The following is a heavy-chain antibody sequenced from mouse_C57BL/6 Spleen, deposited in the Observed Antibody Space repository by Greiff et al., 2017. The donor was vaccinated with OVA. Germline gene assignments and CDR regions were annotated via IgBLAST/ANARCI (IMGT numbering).Heavy chain of an antibody. V-gene: IGHV5-17*01. CDR1: GFTFSDYG. Sequence: EVQVVESGGGLVKPGGSLKLSCAASGFTFSDYGMHWVRQAPEKGLEWVAYISSGSSTIYYADTVKGRFTISRDNAKNTLFLQMTSLRSEDTAMYYCARREYYGSSDWYFDVWGTGTTVTVSS. CDR2: ISSGSSTI. D-gene: IGHD1-1*01. CDR3: ARREYYGSSDWYFDV. J-gene: IGHJ1*03.